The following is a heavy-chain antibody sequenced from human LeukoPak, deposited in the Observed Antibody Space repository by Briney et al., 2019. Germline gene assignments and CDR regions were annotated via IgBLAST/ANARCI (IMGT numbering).Heavy chain of an antibody. D-gene: IGHD6-13*01. J-gene: IGHJ5*02. CDR1: GFTFSLYA. CDR2: IRYDGSDK. Sequence: SGGSLRLSCAASGFTFSLYAVHWVRQAPGRGLEWLAFIRYDGSDKYSADSVKGRFTISRDNSKNTLYLQMNSLRAEDTAVYYCAKSPEQLNWFDPWGQGTLVTVSS. V-gene: IGHV3-30*02. CDR3: AKSPEQLNWFDP.